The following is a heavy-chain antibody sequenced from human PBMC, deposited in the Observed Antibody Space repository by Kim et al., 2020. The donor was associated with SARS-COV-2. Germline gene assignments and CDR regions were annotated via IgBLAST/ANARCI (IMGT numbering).Heavy chain of an antibody. CDR3: ARVGGYGDYGTN. V-gene: IGHV4-59*13. CDR1: GGSISSYY. D-gene: IGHD4-17*01. CDR2: IYYSGST. Sequence: SETLSLTCTVSGGSISSYYWSWIRQPPGKGLEWIGYIYYSGSTNYNPSLKSRVTISVDTSKNQFSLKLSSVTAADTAVYYCARVGGYGDYGTNWGQGTLVTVSS. J-gene: IGHJ4*02.